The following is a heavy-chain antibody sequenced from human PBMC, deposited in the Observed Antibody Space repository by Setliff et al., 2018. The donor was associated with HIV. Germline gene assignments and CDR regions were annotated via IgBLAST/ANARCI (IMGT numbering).Heavy chain of an antibody. CDR3: ARDKGYYYMDV. CDR2: ISYSGST. Sequence: SETLSLTCAVYGGSFSDYSWSWIRQPPGKGLEWIGEISYSGSTNDNPSLKSRITISVDTSNNQFSLRLSSVTAADTAVYYCARDKGYYYMDVWGKGITVTVSS. CDR1: GGSFSDYS. J-gene: IGHJ6*03. V-gene: IGHV4-34*01.